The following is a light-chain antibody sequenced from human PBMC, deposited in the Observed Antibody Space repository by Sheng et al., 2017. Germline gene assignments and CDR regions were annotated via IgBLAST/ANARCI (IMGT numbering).Light chain of an antibody. V-gene: IGLV1-51*01. Sequence: SVLTQPPSVSAAPGQKVTISCSGSSSNIGNNYVSWYQQLPGTAPKFLIYDSNQRPSGIPDRFSGSKSGTSATLGITGLQTGDEAHYYCGTWDSSLSAGWVFGGGTKLTVL. CDR1: SSNIGNNY. CDR3: GTWDSSLSAGWV. CDR2: DSN. J-gene: IGLJ3*02.